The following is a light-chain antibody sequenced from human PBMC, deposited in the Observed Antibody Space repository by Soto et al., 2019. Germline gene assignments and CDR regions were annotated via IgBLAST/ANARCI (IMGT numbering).Light chain of an antibody. CDR3: ASYTGSSTYL. V-gene: IGLV2-14*03. Sequence: QSALTQPASMSGSPGQSITISCTGTSGDVGFYDFVSWYQQHPGKVPRLIIYGVTKRPSGVSHRFSGSKSGNTASLTISGLQVEDEAAYSCASYTGSSTYLFGGGTQLTVL. CDR1: SGDVGFYDF. J-gene: IGLJ3*02. CDR2: GVT.